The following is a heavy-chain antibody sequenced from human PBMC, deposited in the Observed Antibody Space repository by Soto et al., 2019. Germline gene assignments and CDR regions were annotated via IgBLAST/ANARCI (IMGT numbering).Heavy chain of an antibody. D-gene: IGHD2-15*01. CDR2: TSYSGST. V-gene: IGHV4-30-4*01. CDR1: GGSISSGNYY. Sequence: SETLSLTCTVSGGSISSGNYYWSWIRQPPGKGLEWIGFTSYSGSTYYSTSLKSRVTISVDTSKSQFSLNLSFVTAADTAVYYCATMGTPATGLYFFDYWGQGYLVTVS. CDR3: ATMGTPATGLYFFDY. J-gene: IGHJ4*02.